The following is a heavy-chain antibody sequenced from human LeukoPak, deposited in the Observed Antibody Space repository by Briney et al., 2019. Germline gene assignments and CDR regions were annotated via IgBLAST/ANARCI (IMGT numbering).Heavy chain of an antibody. V-gene: IGHV3-48*01. CDR3: ARAQWSHFSIAC. D-gene: IGHD2-15*01. CDR1: GFTFSSHT. J-gene: IGHJ4*02. CDR2: ISACSLSI. Sequence: GGSLRLSCAVSGFTFSSHTMNWVRQTPGQGLEWVWSISACSLSIYYSDSVKGRFTISRDNAKNSLYLQMNSLRAEDTAVYYCARAQWSHFSIACSGLGTLLTVSS.